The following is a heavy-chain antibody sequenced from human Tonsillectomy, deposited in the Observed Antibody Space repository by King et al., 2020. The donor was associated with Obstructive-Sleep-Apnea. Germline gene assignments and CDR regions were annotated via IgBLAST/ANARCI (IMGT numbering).Heavy chain of an antibody. CDR2: ISGSGGST. V-gene: IGHV3-23*04. D-gene: IGHD6-19*01. CDR1: GFTFSSYA. Sequence: VQLVESGGGLVQPGGSLRLSCAASGFTFSSYAMSWVRQAPGKGLEWVSAISGSGGSTYYADSVKGRVTISRDNSKNTLYLQMNSLRAEDTAVYYCAKEGYSSGWYLPPYGWFDPWGQGTLVTVSS. CDR3: AKEGYSSGWYLPPYGWFDP. J-gene: IGHJ5*02.